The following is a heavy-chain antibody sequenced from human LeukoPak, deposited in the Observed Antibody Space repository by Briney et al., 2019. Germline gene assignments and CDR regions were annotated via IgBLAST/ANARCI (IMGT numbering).Heavy chain of an antibody. J-gene: IGHJ6*02. V-gene: IGHV5-51*01. CDR1: GYSFTSYW. CDR3: ARCPIAAAGRRDYYYYGMDV. CDR2: IYPGDSDT. D-gene: IGHD6-13*01. Sequence: GESLKISCKGSGYSFTSYWIGWVRQMPGKGLEWMGIIYPGDSDTRYSPSFQGQVTISADKSISTAYLQWSSLKASDTAMYYCARCPIAAAGRRDYYYYGMDVWGQGTTVTVSS.